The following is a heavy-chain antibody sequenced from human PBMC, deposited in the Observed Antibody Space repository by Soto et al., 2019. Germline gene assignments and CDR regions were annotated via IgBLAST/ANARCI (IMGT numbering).Heavy chain of an antibody. CDR3: AREGDYGGNVRVYYFDY. V-gene: IGHV3-48*04. J-gene: IGHJ4*02. CDR1: GFTFSSYS. CDR2: ISSSSSTI. D-gene: IGHD4-17*01. Sequence: GGSLRLSCAASGFTFSSYSMNWVRQAPGKGLEWVSYISSSSSTIYYADSVKGRFTISRDNAKNSLYLQMNSLRAEDTAVYYCAREGDYGGNVRVYYFDYWGQGTLVTVSS.